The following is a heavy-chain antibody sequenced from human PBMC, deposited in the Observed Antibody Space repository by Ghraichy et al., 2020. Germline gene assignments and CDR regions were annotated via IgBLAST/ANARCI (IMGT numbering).Heavy chain of an antibody. V-gene: IGHV3-23*01. Sequence: GGSLRLSCSASGFTFSGYAMNWVRQAPGKGLDWVSSISGSDGSTYYADSVKGRFTISRDNSKNTLYLQMDGLRAEDTAVYFCAKAPYGSGTPNNLNYWGQGTLVTVSS. J-gene: IGHJ4*02. CDR2: ISGSDGST. CDR3: AKAPYGSGTPNNLNY. CDR1: GFTFSGYA. D-gene: IGHD3-10*01.